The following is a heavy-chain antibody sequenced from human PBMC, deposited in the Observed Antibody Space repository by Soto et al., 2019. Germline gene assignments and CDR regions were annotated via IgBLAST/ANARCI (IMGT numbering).Heavy chain of an antibody. D-gene: IGHD2-15*01. J-gene: IGHJ1*01. V-gene: IGHV5-51*01. CDR1: GYSFTSYW. CDR3: ARRAYCSGGSCFDAVYFQH. CDR2: IYPGDSDT. Sequence: GESLKISCKGSGYSFTSYWIGWVRQMPGKGLEWMGIIYPGDSDTRYSPSFQGQVTISADKSISTAYLQWSSLKASDTAMYYCARRAYCSGGSCFDAVYFQHWGQGTLVTV.